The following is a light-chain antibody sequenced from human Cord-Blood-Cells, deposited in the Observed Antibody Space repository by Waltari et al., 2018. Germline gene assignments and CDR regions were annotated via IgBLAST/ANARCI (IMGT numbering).Light chain of an antibody. CDR1: QSISSY. J-gene: IGKJ4*01. Sequence: DIQMTHSPSSLSASVGDRVTITCRASQSISSYLNWYQQKPGKAPKLLIYAASSLQSGVPSRFSGSGSGTDFTLTISSLQPEDFATYYCQQSYSTPLTFGGWTKVEIK. CDR2: AAS. CDR3: QQSYSTPLT. V-gene: IGKV1-39*01.